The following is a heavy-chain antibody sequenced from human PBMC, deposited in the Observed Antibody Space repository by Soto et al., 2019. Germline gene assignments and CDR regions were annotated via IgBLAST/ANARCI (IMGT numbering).Heavy chain of an antibody. Sequence: GGSLRLSCAASGFTFSSYSMNWVRQAPGKGLEWVSSISSSSSYIYYADSVKGRFTISRDNAKNSLYLQMNSLIAKDTAVYYCARDREYYDSSGYYDAFDIWGQGTMVTVSS. CDR2: ISSSSSYI. D-gene: IGHD3-22*01. CDR1: GFTFSSYS. J-gene: IGHJ3*02. V-gene: IGHV3-21*01. CDR3: ARDREYYDSSGYYDAFDI.